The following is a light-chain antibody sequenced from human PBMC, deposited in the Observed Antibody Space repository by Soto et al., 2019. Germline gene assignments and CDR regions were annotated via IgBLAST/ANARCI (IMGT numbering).Light chain of an antibody. Sequence: QSALTQPASVSGSPGQSITISCTGTSSDVGGYNYVAWYHQHPGKAPKLMIFEVSNRPSGVSHRFSGSKSGNTASLTISGLQPEDEGTYYCSSYTNNSPLGIFGGGTTLTVL. J-gene: IGLJ2*01. CDR1: SSDVGGYNY. V-gene: IGLV2-14*01. CDR2: EVS. CDR3: SSYTNNSPLGI.